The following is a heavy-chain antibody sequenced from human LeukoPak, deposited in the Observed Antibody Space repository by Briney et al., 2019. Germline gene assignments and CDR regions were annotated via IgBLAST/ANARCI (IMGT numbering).Heavy chain of an antibody. CDR3: ARGQTRDPSGSYYFDY. CDR2: IYYSGST. V-gene: IGHV4-59*08. Sequence: PSETLSLTCTVSGGSISSYYWSWIRQPPGKGLEWIGYIYYSGSTNYNPSLKSRGTIYVDPSKNQLHLKLRSVTAADTAVYHCARGQTRDPSGSYYFDYWGQGTLVTLSS. CDR1: GGSISSYY. J-gene: IGHJ4*02. D-gene: IGHD2-21*02.